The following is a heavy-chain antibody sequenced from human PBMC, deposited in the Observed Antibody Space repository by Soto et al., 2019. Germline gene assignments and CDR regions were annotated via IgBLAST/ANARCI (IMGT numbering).Heavy chain of an antibody. CDR2: ISYDGSNK. V-gene: IGHV3-30-3*01. D-gene: IGHD1-26*01. Sequence: QVQLVESGGGVVQPGRSLRLSCAASGFTFSSFAVHWVRQAPGKGLEWVAVISYDGSNKYYTDSVKGRFTISRDNYKNTVYLQMNRLRPEDTAVYYWARAYPQVGSNYCDYWGRGTLVTVSS. J-gene: IGHJ4*02. CDR3: ARAYPQVGSNYCDY. CDR1: GFTFSSFA.